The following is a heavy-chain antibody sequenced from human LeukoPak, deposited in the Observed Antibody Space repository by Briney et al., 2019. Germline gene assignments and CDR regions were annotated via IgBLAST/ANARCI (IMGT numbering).Heavy chain of an antibody. Sequence: SGGSLRLSCAASGFTFSSYEMNWVRQAPGKGLEWVSYISGSGSAIYYTDSVKGRFTISRDNAKNSLYLQMNSLRAEDTAVYYCARVWGSYFPDAFDIWGQGTMVTVSS. CDR1: GFTFSSYE. D-gene: IGHD1-26*01. J-gene: IGHJ3*02. CDR3: ARVWGSYFPDAFDI. CDR2: ISGSGSAI. V-gene: IGHV3-48*03.